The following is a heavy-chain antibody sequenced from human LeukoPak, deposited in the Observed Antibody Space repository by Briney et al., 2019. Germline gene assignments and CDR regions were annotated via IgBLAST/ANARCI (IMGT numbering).Heavy chain of an antibody. V-gene: IGHV1-2*02. Sequence: ASVKVSFKASGYTFTGYYMHWVRQAPGQGLEWMGWINPNSGGTNYAQKFQGRVTMTRDTSISTAYMELSRLRSDDTAVYYCARSDYYDSSGYHKYYFDYWGQGTLVTVSS. D-gene: IGHD3-22*01. CDR2: INPNSGGT. J-gene: IGHJ4*02. CDR1: GYTFTGYY. CDR3: ARSDYYDSSGYHKYYFDY.